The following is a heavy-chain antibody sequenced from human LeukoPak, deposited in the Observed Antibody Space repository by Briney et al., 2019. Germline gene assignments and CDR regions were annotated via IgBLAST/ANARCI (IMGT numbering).Heavy chain of an antibody. J-gene: IGHJ3*02. CDR1: GGSFSSSDYY. CDR2: IYYSGTT. Sequence: SETLSLTCTVSGGSFSSSDYYWGRIRQPPGKGLEWIGSIYYSGTTYYNPSLKSRVTISVDTSKKQFSLKLRSVTAADTAVYYCARHEWGITDAFDIWGQGTMVTVS. V-gene: IGHV4-39*01. CDR3: ARHEWGITDAFDI. D-gene: IGHD1-14*01.